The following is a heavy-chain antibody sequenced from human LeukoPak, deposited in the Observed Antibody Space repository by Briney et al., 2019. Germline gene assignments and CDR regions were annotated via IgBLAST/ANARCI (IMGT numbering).Heavy chain of an antibody. CDR1: GDSVSSNSAA. D-gene: IGHD6-19*01. J-gene: IGHJ4*02. V-gene: IGHV6-1*01. CDR3: ARDKTISRSQWLVRSFDY. Sequence: SQTLSLTCAISGDSVSSNSAAWNWIRQSPSRGLEWLGRTYYRSKWYNDYAVSVKSRITINPDTSKNQFSLQLNSVTPEDTAVYYCARDKTISRSQWLVRSFDYWGQGTLVTVSS. CDR2: TYYRSKWYN.